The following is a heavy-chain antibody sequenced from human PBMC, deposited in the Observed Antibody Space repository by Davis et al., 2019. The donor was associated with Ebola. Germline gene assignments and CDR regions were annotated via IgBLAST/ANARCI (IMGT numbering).Heavy chain of an antibody. D-gene: IGHD3-10*01. J-gene: IGHJ4*02. V-gene: IGHV3-13*01. CDR2: LGTAGDT. Sequence: GESLKISCAASGFTFSSYDMHWVRQATGKGLEWVSALGTAGDTYYPVSVKGRFTISREKAKNSLYLQMNSLRGEDTAVYYCARAGFGEIYFDYWGQGTLVTVSS. CDR3: ARAGFGEIYFDY. CDR1: GFTFSSYD.